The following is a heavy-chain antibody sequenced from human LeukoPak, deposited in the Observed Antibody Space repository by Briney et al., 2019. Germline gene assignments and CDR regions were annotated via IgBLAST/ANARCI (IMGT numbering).Heavy chain of an antibody. D-gene: IGHD6-13*01. Sequence: GGSLRLSCAASGFAFSTYWMSWVRQAPGKGLEWVANINQDGSVKYYMDSVKGRFTISRDNAKNSLYLQMNSLRADDTGVYYCAGADSGSWDFGRGAQGTLVIVSS. J-gene: IGHJ4*02. CDR1: GFAFSTYW. CDR2: INQDGSVK. CDR3: AGADSGSWDFGR. V-gene: IGHV3-7*04.